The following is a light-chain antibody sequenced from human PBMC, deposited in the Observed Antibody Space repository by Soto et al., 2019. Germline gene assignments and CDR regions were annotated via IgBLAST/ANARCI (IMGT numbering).Light chain of an antibody. Sequence: QSVLTQPPPASGSPGQSVTISCTGTSSDVGGYNYVSWYQQHPGKAPKLMIYEVSKRPSGVPDRFSGSKSANTASLAVSGLQAEDEADYYRSSYAGTDNFYVFGTGTKVTVL. J-gene: IGLJ1*01. CDR1: SSDVGGYNY. CDR2: EVS. CDR3: SSYAGTDNFYV. V-gene: IGLV2-8*01.